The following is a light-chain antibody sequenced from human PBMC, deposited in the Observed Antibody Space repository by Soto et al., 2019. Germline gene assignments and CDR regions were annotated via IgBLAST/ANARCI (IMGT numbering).Light chain of an antibody. CDR3: CSYTTSNTRQIV. CDR2: DVS. Sequence: QSVLTQPASVSGSPGQSITISCTGTSSEVGGYNYVSWYQHHPGKAPKLMIYDVSNRPSGVSNRFSGSKSGNTASLTISWLQPEDEADYYCCSYTTSNTRQIVFGTGTRSPS. V-gene: IGLV2-14*03. J-gene: IGLJ1*01. CDR1: SSEVGGYNY.